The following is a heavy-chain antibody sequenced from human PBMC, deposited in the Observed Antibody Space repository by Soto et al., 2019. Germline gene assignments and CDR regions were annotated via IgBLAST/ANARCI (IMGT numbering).Heavy chain of an antibody. V-gene: IGHV1-3*01. CDR3: ATGATNCGADCYSAPDYFDY. CDR1: GYTFTNYA. D-gene: IGHD2-21*02. J-gene: IGHJ4*02. Sequence: QVQLLQSGAEVKKPGASVKVSCGASGYTFTNYAIHWVRQAPGQGLEGMGRINAGNGNTKFSQKFQGRVTITRDKSASTAYIKLSSLRSEDTAVHYCATGATNCGADCYSAPDYFDYWGQGTLVTVSS. CDR2: INAGNGNT.